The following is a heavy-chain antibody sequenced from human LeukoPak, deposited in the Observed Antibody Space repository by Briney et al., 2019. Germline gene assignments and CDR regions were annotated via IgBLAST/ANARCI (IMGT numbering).Heavy chain of an antibody. CDR1: GYTFTGYG. D-gene: IGHD3-10*01. CDR2: ISAYNGHT. CDR3: ARRPGGYYYYMDV. V-gene: IGHV1-18*01. Sequence: ASVKVSCKASGYTFTGYGISWVRQAPGQGLEWMGWISAYNGHTNYAQKVQGRVTMTTDTSTSTAYMELRSLTSDDTAVYYCARRPGGYYYYMDVWGKGTTVTVSS. J-gene: IGHJ6*03.